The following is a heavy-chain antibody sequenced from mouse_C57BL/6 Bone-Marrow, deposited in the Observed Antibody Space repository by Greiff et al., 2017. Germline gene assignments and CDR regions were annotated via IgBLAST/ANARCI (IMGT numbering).Heavy chain of an antibody. V-gene: IGHV5-4*03. D-gene: IGHD4-1*01. CDR3: ARVGTGAMDY. CDR2: ISDGGSYT. CDR1: GFTFSSYA. Sequence: EVKVVESGGGLVKPGGSLKLSCAASGFTFSSYAMSWVRQTPEKRLEWVATISDGGSYTYYPDNVKGRFTISRDNAKNNLYLQMSHLKSEDTAIYYCARVGTGAMDYWGQGTSVTVSS. J-gene: IGHJ4*01.